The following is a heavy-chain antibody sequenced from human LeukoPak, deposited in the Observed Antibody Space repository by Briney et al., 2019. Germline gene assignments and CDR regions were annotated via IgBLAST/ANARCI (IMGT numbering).Heavy chain of an antibody. J-gene: IGHJ4*02. V-gene: IGHV4-39*01. CDR3: ASHDFWSGYPKFDY. Sequence: SETLSLTCTVSGDSISSSSYYWGWIRQPPGKGLEWFGSIYYSGSTYYNPSLKSRVTISVDTSKNQFSLKLSSVTAADTAVYSCASHDFWSGYPKFDYWGQGTLVTVSS. CDR2: IYYSGST. CDR1: GDSISSSSYY. D-gene: IGHD3-3*01.